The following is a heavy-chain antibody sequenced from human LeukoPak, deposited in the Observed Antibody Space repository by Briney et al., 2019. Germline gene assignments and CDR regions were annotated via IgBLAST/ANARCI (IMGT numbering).Heavy chain of an antibody. V-gene: IGHV4-61*02. CDR2: IYTSGST. CDR1: GGSISSGSYY. D-gene: IGHD6-13*01. CDR3: ARDRSSSSWYFDY. Sequence: PSETLSLTCTVSGGSISSGSYYWSWIRQPAGKGLEWIGRIYTSGSTNYNPSLKSRVTISVDTSKNQFSLKLSSVTAADTAVYYCARDRSSSSWYFDYWGQGTLVTVSS. J-gene: IGHJ4*02.